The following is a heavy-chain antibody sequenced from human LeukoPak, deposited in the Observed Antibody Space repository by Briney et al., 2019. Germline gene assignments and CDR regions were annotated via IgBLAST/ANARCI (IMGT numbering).Heavy chain of an antibody. CDR1: GYTFTSYG. V-gene: IGHV1-18*01. CDR3: ARDGHIVATIGEYYYYYYMDV. J-gene: IGHJ6*03. CDR2: ISAYNGNT. Sequence: ASVKVSCKASGYTFTSYGISWVRQAPGQGLEWMGWISAYNGNTNYAQKLQGRVTMTTDTSTSTAYMELRSLRSGDTAVYYCARDGHIVATIGEYYYYYYMDVWGKGTTVTVSS. D-gene: IGHD5-12*01.